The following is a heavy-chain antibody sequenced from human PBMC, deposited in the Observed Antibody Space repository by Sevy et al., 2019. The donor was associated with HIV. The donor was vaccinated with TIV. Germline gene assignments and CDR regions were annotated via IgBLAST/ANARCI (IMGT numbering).Heavy chain of an antibody. CDR3: ARYRSPYGDYATGSFDS. CDR2: IFYSGST. J-gene: IGHJ4*02. D-gene: IGHD4-17*01. CDR1: GGSVTSDSYY. Sequence: SETLSLTCSVSGGSVTSDSYYWSWIRQPPGKGLEWIASIFYSGSTKCNSSLKSRVTMSVDTSKNQFSLRVSAVTAADTAVYYCARYRSPYGDYATGSFDSWGQGTLVTVSS. V-gene: IGHV4-61*01.